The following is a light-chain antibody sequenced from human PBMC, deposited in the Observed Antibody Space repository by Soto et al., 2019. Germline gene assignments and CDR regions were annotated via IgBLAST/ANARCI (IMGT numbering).Light chain of an antibody. Sequence: DIVLTQSPASLSSSPGERATLSCRASQSINRHIAWYRQKPGQPPRLLIYDESNMHTGIPARFSGSGSGTNFTIPISSLEPDDFGVYYCQQHRNWPPVTFGGGNKVEIK. V-gene: IGKV3-11*01. J-gene: IGKJ4*01. CDR3: QQHRNWPPVT. CDR1: QSINRH. CDR2: DES.